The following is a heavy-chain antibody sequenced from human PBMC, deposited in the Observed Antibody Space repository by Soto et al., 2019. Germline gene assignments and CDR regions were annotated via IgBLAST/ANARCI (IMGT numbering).Heavy chain of an antibody. CDR3: ARLPYSHSGYDETYFDY. CDR1: GYSITSCYY. D-gene: IGHD5-12*01. Sequence: SETLSLTCAVSGYSITSCYYWGWIRQPPGKGLEWIGSIYHSGSTYYNPSLKSRVTISVDTPQKLFSLKLSSVTAADTAVYYCARLPYSHSGYDETYFDYWVQGTLVTVSS. V-gene: IGHV4-38-2*01. CDR2: IYHSGST. J-gene: IGHJ4*02.